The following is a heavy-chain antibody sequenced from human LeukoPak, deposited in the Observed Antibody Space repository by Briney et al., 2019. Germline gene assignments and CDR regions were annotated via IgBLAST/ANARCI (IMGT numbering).Heavy chain of an antibody. CDR1: GGSISSSDYY. CDR3: AKTYMWSIDAFHI. CDR2: VYYRGNT. Sequence: SETLSLTCTVSGGSISSSDYYWAWIRQPPGKGLEGIGSVYYRGNTYYNPSLKSRVTISLDTSKNHFSLKLSSVTAADTAVYYCAKTYMWSIDAFHIWGQGTMVTVSS. V-gene: IGHV4-39*02. D-gene: IGHD2-8*02. J-gene: IGHJ3*02.